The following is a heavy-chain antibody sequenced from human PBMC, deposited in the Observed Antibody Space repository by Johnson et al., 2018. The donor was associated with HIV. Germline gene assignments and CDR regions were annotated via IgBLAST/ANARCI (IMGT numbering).Heavy chain of an antibody. Sequence: VQLVESGGGVVQPGGSLRLSCAASGFTFSSYGMHWVRQAPGKGLEWISYISGSGSTIYYEDSVKGRFTISRDNAKNSLYLQMTSLKTEDTAVYSCTTDLNWNAGAFDTWGQGTMVTVSS. V-gene: IGHV3-48*04. D-gene: IGHD1-1*01. CDR1: GFTFSSYG. CDR2: ISGSGSTI. J-gene: IGHJ3*02. CDR3: TTDLNWNAGAFDT.